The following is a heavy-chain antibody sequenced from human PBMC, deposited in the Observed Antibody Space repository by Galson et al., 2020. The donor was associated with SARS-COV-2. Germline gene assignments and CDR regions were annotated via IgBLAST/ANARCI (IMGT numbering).Heavy chain of an antibody. D-gene: IGHD6-13*01. V-gene: IGHV4-34*01. Sequence: PSETLSLTCAVYGGTFSGYYWNWIRQSPGKGLEWIGEINDGGRTNYNPSLESRVGLSVDTSTKQFSLKLSSVTAADTAVYHCARGRYPRADGILLWMYRIASSGVFDSWSQGTRVTVSS. CDR3: ARGRYPRADGILLWMYRIASSGVFDS. CDR2: INDGGRT. CDR1: GGTFSGYY. J-gene: IGHJ4*02.